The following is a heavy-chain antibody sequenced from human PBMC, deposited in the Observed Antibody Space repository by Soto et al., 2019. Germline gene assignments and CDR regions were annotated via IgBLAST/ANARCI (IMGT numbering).Heavy chain of an antibody. CDR3: ARYIYGYVDY. V-gene: IGHV3-11*06. Sequence: GGSLRLSCAASGFAFSDYYMSWIRQAPGKGLEWVSYISSTISYTHYADSVKGRFTISRDNAKNSLYLQMNSLRAEDTAVYYCARYIYGYVDYWGQGTLVTVSS. CDR2: ISSTISYT. CDR1: GFAFSDYY. D-gene: IGHD5-18*01. J-gene: IGHJ4*02.